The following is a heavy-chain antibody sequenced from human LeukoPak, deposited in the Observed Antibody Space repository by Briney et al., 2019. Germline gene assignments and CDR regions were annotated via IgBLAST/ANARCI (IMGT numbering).Heavy chain of an antibody. CDR3: ARSIVGVRKRNDY. CDR1: GYTFTNYD. CDR2: MNPSIGHT. J-gene: IGHJ4*02. V-gene: IGHV1-8*01. Sequence: ASVKVSCKASGYTFTNYDIIWVRQASGQGLEWKGWMNPSIGHTGYAQKFQGRVTMTRTTSISTAYMERTSLTPEDSAVYYWARSIVGVRKRNDYWGQGTLVTAPS. D-gene: IGHD1-26*01.